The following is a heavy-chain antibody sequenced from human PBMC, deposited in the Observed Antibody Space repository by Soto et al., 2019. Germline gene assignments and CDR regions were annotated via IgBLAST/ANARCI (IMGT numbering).Heavy chain of an antibody. D-gene: IGHD3-9*01. V-gene: IGHV4-59*01. CDR2: IYYSGST. CDR1: GGSISSYY. CDR3: ARAQSLYDILTGYQQTYWYFDL. J-gene: IGHJ2*01. Sequence: SETLSLTCTVSGGSISSYYWSWIRQPPGKGLEWIGYIYYSGSTNYNPSLKSRVTISVDTSKNQFSLKLSSVTAADTAVYYCARAQSLYDILTGYQQTYWYFDLWGRGTLVTVSS.